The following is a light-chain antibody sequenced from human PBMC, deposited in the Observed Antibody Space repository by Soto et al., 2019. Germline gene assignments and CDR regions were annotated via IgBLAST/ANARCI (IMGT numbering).Light chain of an antibody. Sequence: DIVMTQSPDSLAVSLGERATINCKSSQSVLLTSNNKNYLAWYQQKPGQPPKLLIYWASTRESGVPDRFSASGSGTDFTLTIDSLQAEDVAVYYCQQYYTTPTWTFGQGTKVDIK. CDR1: QSVLLTSNNKNY. J-gene: IGKJ1*01. V-gene: IGKV4-1*01. CDR2: WAS. CDR3: QQYYTTPTWT.